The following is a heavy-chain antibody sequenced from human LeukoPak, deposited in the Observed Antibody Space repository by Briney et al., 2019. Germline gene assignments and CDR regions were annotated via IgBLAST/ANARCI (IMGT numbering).Heavy chain of an antibody. D-gene: IGHD6-13*01. CDR2: IIPIFGTA. CDR3: ASKSPGIAAAGIWGDYFDY. Sequence: SVKVSCKASGGTFSSYAISWVRQAPGQGLEWMGGIIPIFGTANYAQKFQGRVTITTDESTSTAYMELSSLRSEDTAVYYCASKSPGIAAAGIWGDYFDYWGQGTLVTVSS. CDR1: GGTFSSYA. V-gene: IGHV1-69*05. J-gene: IGHJ4*02.